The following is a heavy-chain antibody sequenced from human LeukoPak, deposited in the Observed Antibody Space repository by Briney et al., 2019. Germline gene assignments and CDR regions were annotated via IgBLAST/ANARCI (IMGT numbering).Heavy chain of an antibody. CDR1: GFSFSGYA. D-gene: IGHD1-26*01. Sequence: GGSLRLSCAASGFSFSGYAMNWVRQAPGKGLEWVSGLSGSGSTTYYADSVKGRFTISRDNSKNMVYLQMDSLRAEDTAVYYCAKAHRGYSGNQFDDWGQGALVTVSS. V-gene: IGHV3-23*01. CDR2: LSGSGSTT. J-gene: IGHJ4*02. CDR3: AKAHRGYSGNQFDD.